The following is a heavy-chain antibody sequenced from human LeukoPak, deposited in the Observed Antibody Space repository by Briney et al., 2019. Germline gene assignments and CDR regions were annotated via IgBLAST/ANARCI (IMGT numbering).Heavy chain of an antibody. V-gene: IGHV4-39*07. CDR2: IYYSGST. D-gene: IGHD4-17*01. CDR3: AGDLTVTTRNWSDP. CDR1: GGSISSSSYY. Sequence: PSETLSLTCTVSGGSISSSSYYWGWIRQPPGKGLEWIGSIYYSGSTNYNPSLKSRVTISVDTSKNQFSLKLSSVTAADTAVYYCAGDLTVTTRNWSDPWGQGTLVTVSS. J-gene: IGHJ5*02.